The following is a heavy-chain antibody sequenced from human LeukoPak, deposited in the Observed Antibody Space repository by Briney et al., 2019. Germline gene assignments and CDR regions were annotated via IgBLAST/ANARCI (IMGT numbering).Heavy chain of an antibody. CDR2: VSAYNGNT. D-gene: IGHD6-6*01. V-gene: IGHV1-18*01. Sequence: ASVKVSCKASGGTFSSYAISWVRQAPGQGLEWMGWVSAYNGNTNYAQKLQGRVTMTTDTSTSTAYMELRSLRSDDTAVYYCARVDTGSSDDYWGQGTLVTVSS. CDR1: GGTFSSYA. CDR3: ARVDTGSSDDY. J-gene: IGHJ4*02.